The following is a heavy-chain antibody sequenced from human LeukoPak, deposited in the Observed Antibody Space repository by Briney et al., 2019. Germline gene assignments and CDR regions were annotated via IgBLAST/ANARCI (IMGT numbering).Heavy chain of an antibody. CDR1: GGSISSYY. V-gene: IGHV4-59*01. CDR2: IYYGGST. J-gene: IGHJ4*02. CDR3: ARAYGWELLGDVFDY. D-gene: IGHD1-26*01. Sequence: SSETLSLTCTVSGGSISSYYWSWIRQPPGKGLEWIGYIYYGGSTNYNPSLKSRVTISVDTSKNQFSLKLSSVTAADTAVYYCARAYGWELLGDVFDYWGQGTLVTVSS.